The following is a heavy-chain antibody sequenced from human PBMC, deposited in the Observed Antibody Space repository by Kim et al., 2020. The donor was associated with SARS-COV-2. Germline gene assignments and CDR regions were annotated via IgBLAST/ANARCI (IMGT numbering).Heavy chain of an antibody. Sequence: GKGLEWMGGFDPEDGETIYAQKFQGRVTMTEDTSTDTAYMELNSLRSEDTAVYYCATGPVAGTTNWFDPWGQGTLVTVSS. D-gene: IGHD6-19*01. J-gene: IGHJ5*02. CDR2: FDPEDGET. V-gene: IGHV1-24*01. CDR3: ATGPVAGTTNWFDP.